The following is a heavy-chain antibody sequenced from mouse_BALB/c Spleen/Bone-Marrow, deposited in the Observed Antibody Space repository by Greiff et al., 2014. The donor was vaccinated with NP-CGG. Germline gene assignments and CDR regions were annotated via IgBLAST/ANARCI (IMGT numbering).Heavy chain of an antibody. CDR2: ISYGGSYI. D-gene: IGHD2-14*01. CDR3: ARDRGVQGYAMDY. V-gene: IGHV5-4*02. CDR1: GFTSSDFY. J-gene: IGHJ4*01. Sequence: EVQLVESGGGLVKPGGSLKLSCAASGFTSSDFYMYWVRQTPEKRLEWVATISYGGSYIYYPDSVKGRFTISRDDAKNNLYLQMSSLKSEDTAIYYCARDRGVQGYAMDYWGQGTSVTVSS.